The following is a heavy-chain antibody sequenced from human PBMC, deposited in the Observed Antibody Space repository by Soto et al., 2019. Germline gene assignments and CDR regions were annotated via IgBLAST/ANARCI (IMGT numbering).Heavy chain of an antibody. CDR1: GFTFSLYS. V-gene: IGHV3-21*01. D-gene: IGHD3-22*01. J-gene: IGHJ4*02. CDR3: VRARSTDSRPDY. Sequence: GGSLRLSCAAYGFTFSLYSMIWVRQAPGKGLEWVASITSSSSYIYYEDSLKGRFTISRDNAKNSLFLQLDSLRAEDTAVYFCVRARSTDSRPDYWGQGTLGTVSS. CDR2: ITSSSSYI.